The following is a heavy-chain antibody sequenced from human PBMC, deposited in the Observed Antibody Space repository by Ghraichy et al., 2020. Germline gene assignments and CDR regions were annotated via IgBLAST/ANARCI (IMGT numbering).Heavy chain of an antibody. CDR1: GLTFSSYA. D-gene: IGHD3-10*01. Sequence: GGSPRLSCAASGLTFSSYAMSWVRQAPGKGLEWVSLISDSGDRTYYADSVKGRFTISRDNSKNTLFLQMNSLRAEDTAVYYCAKEGSRNYWGQGTLVTVSS. CDR3: AKEGSRNY. J-gene: IGHJ4*02. CDR2: ISDSGDRT. V-gene: IGHV3-23*01.